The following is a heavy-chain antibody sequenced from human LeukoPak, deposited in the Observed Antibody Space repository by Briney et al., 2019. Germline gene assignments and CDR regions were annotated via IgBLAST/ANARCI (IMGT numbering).Heavy chain of an antibody. CDR1: GFTFSSYG. CDR3: AGEYCSGGSCYFND. J-gene: IGHJ4*01. D-gene: IGHD2-15*01. V-gene: IGHV3-30*03. Sequence: PGRSLRLSCAASGFTFSSYGMHWVRQAPGKGLEWVAVISFDGSDRYYADSVKGRSTISRDNSKNTLYLQMNSLRADDTAVYYCAGEYCSGGSCYFNDWGQGTLVTVSS. CDR2: ISFDGSDR.